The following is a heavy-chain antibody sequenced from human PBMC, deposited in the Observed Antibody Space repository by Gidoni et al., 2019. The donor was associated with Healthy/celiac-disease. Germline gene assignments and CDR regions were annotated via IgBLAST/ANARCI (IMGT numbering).Heavy chain of an antibody. CDR3: ARSTIFGGWDFDY. D-gene: IGHD3-3*01. CDR2: ISSSSSTI. J-gene: IGHJ4*02. V-gene: IGHV3-48*02. CDR1: GFTFSSYS. Sequence: EVQLVESGGGLVQPGGSLRISCAASGFTFSSYSMNWVRQAPGKGLEWVSYISSSSSTIYYADSVKGRFTISRDNAKNSLYLQMNSLRDEDTAVYYCARSTIFGGWDFDYWGQGTLVTVSS.